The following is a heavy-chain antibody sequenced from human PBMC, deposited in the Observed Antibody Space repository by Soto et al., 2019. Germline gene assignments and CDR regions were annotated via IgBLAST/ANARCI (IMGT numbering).Heavy chain of an antibody. CDR3: ARGSELLRKNWFDP. Sequence: SETLSLTCTVSGDSISSSSCYWGWIRQPPGKGLEWIGALYYGGGTYYNPSLKSRVTISVDTSKNQFSLKLNSVTAADTAVYYCARGSELLRKNWFDPWGQGTLVTVSS. CDR2: LYYGGGT. V-gene: IGHV4-39*01. CDR1: GDSISSSSCY. D-gene: IGHD3-10*01. J-gene: IGHJ5*02.